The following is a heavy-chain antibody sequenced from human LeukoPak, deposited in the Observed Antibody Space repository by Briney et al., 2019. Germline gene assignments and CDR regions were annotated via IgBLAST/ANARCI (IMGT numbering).Heavy chain of an antibody. Sequence: ASVKVSCKASGYSFSMYGMHWVRQAPGQRPEWMGWINAGNGNTKNSQKFQGRVTITRDTSASTVYMELTSLRSEDTAVYYCTGFSGDNSYSVSYYYYYGMDVWGQGTMVSVSS. CDR1: GYSFSMYG. CDR2: INAGNGNT. V-gene: IGHV1-3*01. D-gene: IGHD3-10*01. CDR3: TGFSGDNSYSVSYYYYYGMDV. J-gene: IGHJ6*02.